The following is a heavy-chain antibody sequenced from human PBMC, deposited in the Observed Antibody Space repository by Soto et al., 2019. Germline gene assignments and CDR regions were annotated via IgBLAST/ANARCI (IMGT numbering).Heavy chain of an antibody. CDR1: GGSISSSSYY. D-gene: IGHD3-16*02. J-gene: IGHJ2*01. CDR3: AIHEGLHWGELSLPRPYWYFDL. Sequence: QLQLQESGPGLVKPSEALSLTCTVSGGSISSSSYYWGWIRQPPGKGLEWIGSIYYSGSTYYNPYRTSRVTISVYTSKNQFSLKLSSETAADTAVYHCAIHEGLHWGELSLPRPYWYFDLWGRGTLVTVSS. V-gene: IGHV4-39*01. CDR2: IYYSGST.